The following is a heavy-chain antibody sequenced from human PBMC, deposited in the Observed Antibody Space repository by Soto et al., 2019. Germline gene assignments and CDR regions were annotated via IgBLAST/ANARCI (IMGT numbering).Heavy chain of an antibody. J-gene: IGHJ3*02. V-gene: IGHV3-30*18. Sequence: PGGALRLSCAASGFTFSSYDMHWVRQAPGKGLEWVAVISYDGSNKYYADSVKGRFTISRDNSKNTLYLQMNSLRAEDTAVYYCAKDGPYDTTXXAFDIWGQGKMVTVSS. D-gene: IGHD3-22*01. CDR3: AKDGPYDTTXXAFDI. CDR1: GFTFSSYD. CDR2: ISYDGSNK.